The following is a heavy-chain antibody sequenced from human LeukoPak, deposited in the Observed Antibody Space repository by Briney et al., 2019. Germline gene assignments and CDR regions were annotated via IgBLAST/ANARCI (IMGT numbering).Heavy chain of an antibody. CDR2: ISSSSSYI. J-gene: IGHJ3*02. Sequence: GGSLRLSCAGSGFTFSSYSMNWVRPAPGKGLEWVLSISSSSSYISYAVSVRVPFTMYRYNAKTSLYLQRNSLRAEDTAVYYCTRVSIDDDDVFDIWGEGTMVTVSS. CDR3: TRVSIDDDDVFDI. V-gene: IGHV3-21*01. D-gene: IGHD1-1*01. CDR1: GFTFSSYS.